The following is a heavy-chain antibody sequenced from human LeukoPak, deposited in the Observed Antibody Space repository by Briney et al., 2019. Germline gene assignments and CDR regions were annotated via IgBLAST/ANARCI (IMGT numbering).Heavy chain of an antibody. Sequence: GGSLRLSCAASGFTFSSYAMIWVRQAPGKGLEWVSLISDSGTRTYYPDSVKGRFTISRDNSKNTVYLQMNSLRVEDTAVYYCTKGVSGYGSGRPFDYWGQGTLVTVSS. V-gene: IGHV3-23*01. D-gene: IGHD3-10*01. J-gene: IGHJ4*02. CDR3: TKGVSGYGSGRPFDY. CDR2: ISDSGTRT. CDR1: GFTFSSYA.